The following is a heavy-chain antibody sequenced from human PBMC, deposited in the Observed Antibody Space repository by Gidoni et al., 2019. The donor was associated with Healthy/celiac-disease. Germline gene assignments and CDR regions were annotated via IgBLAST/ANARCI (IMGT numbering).Heavy chain of an antibody. CDR2: ISYDGSNK. Sequence: QVQLVESGGGVVQPGRSLRLSCAASGFTFSSYGMHWVRQAPGKGLEWVAVISYDGSNKYYADSVKGRFTISRDNSKNTLYLQMNSLRAEDTAVYYCAKGHSSGYYGWFDPWGQGTLVTVSS. CDR3: AKGHSSGYYGWFDP. CDR1: GFTFSSYG. V-gene: IGHV3-30*18. D-gene: IGHD3-22*01. J-gene: IGHJ5*02.